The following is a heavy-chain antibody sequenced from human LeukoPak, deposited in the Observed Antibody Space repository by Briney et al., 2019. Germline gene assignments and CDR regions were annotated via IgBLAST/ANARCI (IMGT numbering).Heavy chain of an antibody. Sequence: SETLSLTCTVSGGSISSSSYYWGWIRQPPGKGLEWIGSIYYSGSTYYNPSLKSRVTISVDTSKNQFSLKLSSVTAADTAVYYCARAHPAITMVRGVITRHAEYFQHWGQGTLVTVSS. J-gene: IGHJ1*01. V-gene: IGHV4-39*07. CDR2: IYYSGST. CDR3: ARAHPAITMVRGVITRHAEYFQH. CDR1: GGSISSSSYY. D-gene: IGHD3-10*01.